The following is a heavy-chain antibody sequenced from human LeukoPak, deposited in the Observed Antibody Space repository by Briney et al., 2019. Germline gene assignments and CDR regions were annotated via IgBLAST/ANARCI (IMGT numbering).Heavy chain of an antibody. CDR2: IYYSGST. CDR1: GGSISSSSYY. D-gene: IGHD1-26*01. Sequence: PSETLSLTCTVSGGSISSSSYYWGWIRQPPGKGLEWIGSIYYSGSTYYNPSLKSRVTISVDTSKNQFSLKLNSVTAADTAVYYGARAGRWEGRPHAFDIWGQGTMVTVSS. CDR3: ARAGRWEGRPHAFDI. J-gene: IGHJ3*02. V-gene: IGHV4-39*07.